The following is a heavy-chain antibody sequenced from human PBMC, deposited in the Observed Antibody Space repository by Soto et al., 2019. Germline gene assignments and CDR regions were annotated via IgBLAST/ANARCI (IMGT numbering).Heavy chain of an antibody. J-gene: IGHJ5*02. V-gene: IGHV1-69*04. CDR2: IIPILGIA. CDR1: GGTFSSYT. Sequence: SVKVSCKASGGTFSSYTISWVRQAPGQGLEWMGRIIPILGIANYAQKFQGRVTITADKSTSTAYMELSSLRSEDTAVYYCARDYSSSWPNWFDPWGQGTLVTVSS. CDR3: ARDYSSSWPNWFDP. D-gene: IGHD6-13*01.